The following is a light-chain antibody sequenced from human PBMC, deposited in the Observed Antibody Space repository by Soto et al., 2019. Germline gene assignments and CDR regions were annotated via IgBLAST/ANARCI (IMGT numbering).Light chain of an antibody. CDR2: EGD. V-gene: IGLV2-23*01. J-gene: IGLJ1*01. CDR3: CSFARSSSFYV. Sequence: QSVLTQPASVSGSPGQSITISCSGTSSDVGSSNFVSWYQQHPGKAPKLIIFEGDRRPSGVSGRFSGSKSGNTASLTISGLQAEDEADYYCCSFARSSSFYVFGTGNKATVL. CDR1: SSDVGSSNF.